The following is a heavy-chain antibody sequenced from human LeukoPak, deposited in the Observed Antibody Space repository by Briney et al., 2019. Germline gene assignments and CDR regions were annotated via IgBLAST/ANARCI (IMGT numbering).Heavy chain of an antibody. CDR1: GYTFTSYG. CDR3: AKEVGGTGWRFDY. Sequence: GESLKVSCKASGYTFTSYGMNWVRQAPGQGLEWMGWINTNSGNPTYAQDFTGRFVFSLDASVTTAYLQISSLKAEDTAVYYCAKEVGGTGWRFDYWGQGTLVTVSS. J-gene: IGHJ4*02. D-gene: IGHD6-19*01. V-gene: IGHV7-4-1*02. CDR2: INTNSGNP.